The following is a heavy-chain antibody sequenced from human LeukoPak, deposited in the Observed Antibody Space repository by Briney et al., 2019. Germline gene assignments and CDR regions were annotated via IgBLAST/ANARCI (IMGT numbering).Heavy chain of an antibody. Sequence: ASVKVSCKASGGTFSSYAISWVRQAPGQGLEWMGRIIPILGIANYAQKFQGRVTITADKSTSTAYMELSSLISEDTAVYYCARAGGDTSKGDYWGQGTLVTVSS. V-gene: IGHV1-69*04. CDR3: ARAGGDTSKGDY. CDR1: GGTFSSYA. J-gene: IGHJ4*02. D-gene: IGHD5-18*01. CDR2: IIPILGIA.